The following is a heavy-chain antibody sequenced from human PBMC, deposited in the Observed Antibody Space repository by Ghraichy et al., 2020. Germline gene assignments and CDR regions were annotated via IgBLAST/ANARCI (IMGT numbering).Heavy chain of an antibody. Sequence: GGSLRLSCAVSGFSVSTNDMTWVRQAPGKGLEWVSLLYRGNNRKYADSVKGRFTISRHNSKNTLYLEMNSLRFEDTAVYYCARSDGGGSGGFDHWGQGALVSVSS. CDR2: LYRGNNR. D-gene: IGHD2-15*01. V-gene: IGHV3-53*04. CDR1: GFSVSTND. CDR3: ARSDGGGSGGFDH. J-gene: IGHJ4*02.